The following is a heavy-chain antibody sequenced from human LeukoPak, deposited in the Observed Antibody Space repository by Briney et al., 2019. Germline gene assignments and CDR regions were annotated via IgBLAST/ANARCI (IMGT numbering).Heavy chain of an antibody. CDR2: ISSNGGST. J-gene: IGHJ4*02. CDR1: GFTFSTYT. D-gene: IGHD6-13*01. Sequence: PGGSLRPSCAASGFTFSTYTMHWVRQAPGKGLECVSAISSNGGSTYYANSVRGRFTISRDNSKNTLYLQMGSLRAEDMAVYYCARVGAAAARGYFDCWGQGTLVTVSS. CDR3: ARVGAAAARGYFDC. V-gene: IGHV3-64*01.